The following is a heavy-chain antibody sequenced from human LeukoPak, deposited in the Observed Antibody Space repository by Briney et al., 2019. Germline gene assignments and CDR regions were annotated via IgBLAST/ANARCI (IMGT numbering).Heavy chain of an antibody. D-gene: IGHD2-2*01. Sequence: ASVKVSCKASGYTFTSYYIHWVRQAPGQGLEWMGIINPIVGSTTYAQKFQGRVTMTRDTSTSTVYMEVSSLRSDDTAVYYCARVGPDGDFDYWGQGTLVTVSS. CDR3: ARVGPDGDFDY. J-gene: IGHJ4*02. V-gene: IGHV1-46*01. CDR2: INPIVGST. CDR1: GYTFTSYY.